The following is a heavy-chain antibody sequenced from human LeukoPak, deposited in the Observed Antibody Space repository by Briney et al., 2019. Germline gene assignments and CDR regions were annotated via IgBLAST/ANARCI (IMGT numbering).Heavy chain of an antibody. Sequence: GGSLRLSCAASGFTFSSYRMNWVRQAPGMGLEWVSFISSSSSTISYADSVKGRFTISRDNAKNSLYLQMNSLRDEDTAVYYCARDLNWAFDYWGQGTLVTVSS. J-gene: IGHJ4*02. D-gene: IGHD7-27*01. CDR2: ISSSSSTI. CDR1: GFTFSSYR. CDR3: ARDLNWAFDY. V-gene: IGHV3-48*02.